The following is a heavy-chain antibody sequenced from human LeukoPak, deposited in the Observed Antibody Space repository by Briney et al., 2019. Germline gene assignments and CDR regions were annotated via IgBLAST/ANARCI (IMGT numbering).Heavy chain of an antibody. Sequence: SETPSLTCAVYGGSFSGYYWSWIRQPPGKGLEWIGEINHSGSTNYNPSLKSRVTISVDTSKNQFSLKLSSVTAADTAVYYCARATNWNYYYYYGMDVWGQGTTVTVSS. CDR3: ARATNWNYYYYYGMDV. CDR2: INHSGST. D-gene: IGHD1-20*01. J-gene: IGHJ6*02. CDR1: GGSFSGYY. V-gene: IGHV4-34*01.